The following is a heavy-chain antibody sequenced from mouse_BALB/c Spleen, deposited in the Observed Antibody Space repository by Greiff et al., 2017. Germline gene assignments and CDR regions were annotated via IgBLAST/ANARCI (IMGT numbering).Heavy chain of an antibody. Sequence: VQLQQSGPGLVQPSQSLSITCTVSGFSLTSYGVHWVRQSPGKGLEWLGVIWSGGSTDYNAAFISRLSISKDNSKSQVFFKMNSLQADDTAIYYCARNSELGEDYAMDYWGQGTSVTVSS. CDR2: IWSGGST. J-gene: IGHJ4*01. CDR3: ARNSELGEDYAMDY. CDR1: GFSLTSYG. D-gene: IGHD4-1*01. V-gene: IGHV2-4-1*01.